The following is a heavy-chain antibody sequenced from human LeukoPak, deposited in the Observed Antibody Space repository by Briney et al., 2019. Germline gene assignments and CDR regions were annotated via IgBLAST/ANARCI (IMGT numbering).Heavy chain of an antibody. CDR2: INPIFGTP. Sequence: SVKVSCKASGGTFSNYGVTWVRQAPGHGPEWMGGINPIFGTPNYAQKFQGRVTITADKFTSTVYMELSSLRSEDTAIYYCARDRCRGGSCYSQYNWFDPWGQGTLVTVSS. J-gene: IGHJ5*02. CDR3: ARDRCRGGSCYSQYNWFDP. V-gene: IGHV1-69*06. D-gene: IGHD2-15*01. CDR1: GGTFSNYG.